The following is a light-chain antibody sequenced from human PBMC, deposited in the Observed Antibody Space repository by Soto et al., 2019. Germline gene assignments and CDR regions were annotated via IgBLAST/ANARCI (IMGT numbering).Light chain of an antibody. CDR1: QSVSSSY. V-gene: IGKV3-20*01. Sequence: ESVLTQSPGTLSMSPGERATLSCRASQSVSSSYSAWYQQKPGQAPRLLIYGASSRATGIPDRFSGSGSGTDFTLTISRLEPEDFAVYYWQQYDSSPLNFGPGTKVDIK. J-gene: IGKJ3*01. CDR2: GAS. CDR3: QQYDSSPLN.